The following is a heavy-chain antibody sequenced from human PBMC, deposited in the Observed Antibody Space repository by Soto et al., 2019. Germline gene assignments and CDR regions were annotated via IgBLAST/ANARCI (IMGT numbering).Heavy chain of an antibody. D-gene: IGHD5-18*01. CDR2: ISTSNGGT. Sequence: QVQLVQSGAEVKKPGASVTVSCKVSGYTFTTYGISWVRQAPGQGLEWMGWISTSNGGTNYAQNLQGRVTMTTDTSTSTGYLELRSLRSDDTAVYYCARDVGNGFGSGYGYWGQGTLVTVSS. V-gene: IGHV1-18*01. CDR1: GYTFTTYG. CDR3: ARDVGNGFGSGYGY. J-gene: IGHJ4*02.